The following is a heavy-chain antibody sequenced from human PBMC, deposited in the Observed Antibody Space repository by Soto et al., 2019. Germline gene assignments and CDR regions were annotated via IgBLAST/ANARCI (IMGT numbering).Heavy chain of an antibody. CDR2: LSGSGGST. CDR3: AKDQGGPGLTFWGFIWGMDV. Sequence: EVQLLESGGGLVQPGGSLRLSCAASGFTFSSYAMSWVRQAPGKGLEWVSALSGSGGSTYYADSVKGRFTISRDNSKNTRELQMNSLRAEDTDVYYCAKDQGGPGLTFWGFIWGMDVWGQGTTVTVSS. D-gene: IGHD3-16*02. J-gene: IGHJ6*02. V-gene: IGHV3-23*01. CDR1: GFTFSSYA.